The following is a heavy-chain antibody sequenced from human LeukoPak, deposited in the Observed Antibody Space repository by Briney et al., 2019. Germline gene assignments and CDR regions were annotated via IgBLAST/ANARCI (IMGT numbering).Heavy chain of an antibody. D-gene: IGHD3-3*01. CDR1: GYTFTSYY. J-gene: IGHJ6*03. V-gene: IGHV1-46*01. CDR2: INPSGGST. Sequence: ASVKVSCKASGYTFTSYYMHWVRQAPGQGLEWMGIINPSGGSTSYAQKFQGRVTMTRDMSTSTVYMELSSLRSEDTAVYYCARDRTSNTYYDFWSGYFTKYYYYMDVWGKGTTVTVSS. CDR3: ARDRTSNTYYDFWSGYFTKYYYYMDV.